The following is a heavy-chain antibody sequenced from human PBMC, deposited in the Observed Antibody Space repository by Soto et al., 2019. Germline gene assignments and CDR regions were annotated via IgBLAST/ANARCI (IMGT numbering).Heavy chain of an antibody. CDR3: ARTVWGSGSRRLD. D-gene: IGHD3-10*01. V-gene: IGHV1-69*01. Sequence: QVQLVQSGAEVKKPGSSVKVSCKASGGTFSSYAISWVRHAPGQGLESMGGIIPSSCTAKYAQKFPGRVTITAHESTSTACMELSSLRSEDTAVYYGARTVWGSGSRRLDWGQGTLVTVSS. CDR2: IIPSSCTA. J-gene: IGHJ4*02. CDR1: GGTFSSYA.